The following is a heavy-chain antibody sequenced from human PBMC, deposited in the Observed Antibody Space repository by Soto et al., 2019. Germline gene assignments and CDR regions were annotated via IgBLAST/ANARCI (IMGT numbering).Heavy chain of an antibody. J-gene: IGHJ3*02. Sequence: GGSLRLSCAASGFTFSSYSMNWVRQAPGKGLEWVSYISSSSSTIYYADSVKGRFTISRDNAKNSLYLQMNSLRAEDTAVYYCARERPRRYCSSTSCYNDAFDIWGQGTMVTVSS. V-gene: IGHV3-48*01. CDR2: ISSSSSTI. D-gene: IGHD2-2*01. CDR1: GFTFSSYS. CDR3: ARERPRRYCSSTSCYNDAFDI.